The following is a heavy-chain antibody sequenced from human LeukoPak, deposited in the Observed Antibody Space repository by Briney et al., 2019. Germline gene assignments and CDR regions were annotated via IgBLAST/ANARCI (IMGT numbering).Heavy chain of an antibody. D-gene: IGHD2-2*01. CDR1: GYTFTGYY. Sequence: GASVKVSCKASGYTFTGYYMHWVRQAPGQGLEWMGWINPNSGDTNYAQKFQGRVTMTRDTSITTAYMEMSRLRSDDTAVYYCAKGTPMPIDYWGQGTLVTVSS. CDR2: INPNSGDT. V-gene: IGHV1-2*02. J-gene: IGHJ4*02. CDR3: AKGTPMPIDY.